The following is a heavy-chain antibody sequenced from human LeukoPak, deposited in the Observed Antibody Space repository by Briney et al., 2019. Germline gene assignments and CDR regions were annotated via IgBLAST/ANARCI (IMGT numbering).Heavy chain of an antibody. CDR1: NGSISSSGYY. J-gene: IGHJ4*02. Sequence: SETLSLTCSVSNGSISSSGYYWCWIRQPPGKDLEWIGSIYYSGSTYYNPSLKSRVTISVDTSMNQFSLKLTSVTAADTAVYYCARTSSSGWYDFDYWGQGTLVTVSS. V-gene: IGHV4-39*01. CDR2: IYYSGST. D-gene: IGHD6-19*01. CDR3: ARTSSSGWYDFDY.